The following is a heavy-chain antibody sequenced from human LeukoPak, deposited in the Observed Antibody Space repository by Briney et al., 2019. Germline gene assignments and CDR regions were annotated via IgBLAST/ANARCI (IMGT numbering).Heavy chain of an antibody. CDR1: GFTFSSYN. Sequence: GGSLRLSCAASGFTFSSYNMNWVRQAPGKGLEWVSYISSSGSTIYYADSVKGRFTISRDNAKNSLYLQMNSLRAEDTAVYYCARVEDYDILTGFDYWGQGTLVTVSS. CDR3: ARVEDYDILTGFDY. CDR2: ISSSGSTI. D-gene: IGHD3-9*01. V-gene: IGHV3-48*04. J-gene: IGHJ4*02.